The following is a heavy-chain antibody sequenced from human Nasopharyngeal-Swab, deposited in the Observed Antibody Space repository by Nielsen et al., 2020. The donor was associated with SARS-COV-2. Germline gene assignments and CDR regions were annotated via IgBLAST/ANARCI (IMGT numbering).Heavy chain of an antibody. CDR3: ARGITMVRGGRWFDP. Sequence: LSLTCAASGFTFSSYSMNWVRQAPGKGLEWVSYISSSSSTIYYADSVKGRFTISRDNAKNSLYLQMNSLRAEDTAVYYCARGITMVRGGRWFDPWGQGTLVTVSS. V-gene: IGHV3-48*01. CDR1: GFTFSSYS. D-gene: IGHD3-10*01. CDR2: ISSSSSTI. J-gene: IGHJ5*02.